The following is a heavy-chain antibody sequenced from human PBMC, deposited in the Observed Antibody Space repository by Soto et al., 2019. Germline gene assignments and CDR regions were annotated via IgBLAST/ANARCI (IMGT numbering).Heavy chain of an antibody. D-gene: IGHD2-15*01. J-gene: IGHJ4*02. CDR1: GYTFTNYY. CDR2: INPTSGST. V-gene: IGHV1-46*01. Sequence: QVQLVQSGAEVKKPGASVKVSCKASGYTFTNYYIHWVRQAPGQGLEWMGIINPTSGSTNYAQKFPGRVPLAQRTATNPVYMELSGLRSEGPALLDRARGLAGGGHWGQGTLVTVPS. CDR3: ARGLAGGGH.